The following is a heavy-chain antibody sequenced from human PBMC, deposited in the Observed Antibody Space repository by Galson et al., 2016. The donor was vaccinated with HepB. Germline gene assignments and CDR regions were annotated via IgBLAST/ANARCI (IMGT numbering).Heavy chain of an antibody. CDR3: TRETTALTTSSRFYYFDF. V-gene: IGHV3-9*01. Sequence: SLRLSCAASGFTFDDYAMHWVRQPPGKGLEWVSGLSWNSGRILYADSVKGRFTISRDNAKKSLYLQMNSLRAEVTAFYYCTRETTALTTSSRFYYFDFWGQGTLVTVSS. D-gene: IGHD4-17*01. CDR1: GFTFDDYA. CDR2: LSWNSGRI. J-gene: IGHJ4*02.